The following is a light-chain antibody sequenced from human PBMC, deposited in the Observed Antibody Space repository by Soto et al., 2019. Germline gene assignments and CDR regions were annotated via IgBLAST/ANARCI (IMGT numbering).Light chain of an antibody. CDR3: QQSYSIPGT. CDR1: QSIGSY. V-gene: IGKV1-39*01. CDR2: AAS. J-gene: IGKJ5*01. Sequence: DIQMTQSPSALSASVGDRVTITCRASQSIGSYLNWYRQKPGKAPELLIYAASSLQSGVPSRFSGSGSGTDFTLTISSLQPEDFATYYCQQSYSIPGTFGQGTQLEIK.